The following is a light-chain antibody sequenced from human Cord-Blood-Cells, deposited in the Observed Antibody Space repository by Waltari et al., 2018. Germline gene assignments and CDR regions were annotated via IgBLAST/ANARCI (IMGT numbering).Light chain of an antibody. CDR3: QQYNSYSYT. J-gene: IGKJ2*01. V-gene: IGKV1-5*01. Sequence: DLELAQSPCTLSASVGDRVTLTCRASQSISSWLAWYQQKPGNAPKLLIYDASSLESGVPSRFSGSGSGTEFTLTISSLQPDDFATYYCQQYNSYSYTFGQGTKLEIK. CDR2: DAS. CDR1: QSISSW.